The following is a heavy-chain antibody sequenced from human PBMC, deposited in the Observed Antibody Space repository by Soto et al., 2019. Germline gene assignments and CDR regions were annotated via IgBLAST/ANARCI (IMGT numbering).Heavy chain of an antibody. CDR3: ARDYDSSGYYNY. CDR1: GGSISSGDYY. J-gene: IGHJ4*02. CDR2: IYYSGST. Sequence: SETLSLTCTVSGGSISSGDYYWSWIRQPPGKGLEWIGYIYYSGSTYYNPPLKSRVTISVDTSKNQFSLKLSSVTAADTAVYYCARDYDSSGYYNYWGQGTLVTVSS. V-gene: IGHV4-30-4*01. D-gene: IGHD3-22*01.